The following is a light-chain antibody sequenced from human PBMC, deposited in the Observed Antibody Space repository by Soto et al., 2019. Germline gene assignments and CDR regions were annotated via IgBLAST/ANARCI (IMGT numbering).Light chain of an antibody. CDR3: CSYAGSSTLRV. J-gene: IGLJ1*01. V-gene: IGLV2-23*02. Sequence: QSALTQPASVSGSPGQSITISCTGTNTDVGSYNLVSWYLQHPGKAPKPIINEVNKRPSGVSNRFSGSKSGNTASLTISGLQAEDEADYYCCSYAGSSTLRVFGTGTKVTVL. CDR1: NTDVGSYNL. CDR2: EVN.